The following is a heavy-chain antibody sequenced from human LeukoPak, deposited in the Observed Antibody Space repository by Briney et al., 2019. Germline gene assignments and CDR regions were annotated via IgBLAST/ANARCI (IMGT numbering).Heavy chain of an antibody. D-gene: IGHD5-12*01. Sequence: GGSLRLSCAASGFTFSSSAMSWVRQAPGKGLEWVSAISGSGGSTYYADSVKGRFTISRDNSKSTLYLQMNSLRAEDTAVYYCARGRGYSGYDFSGMDVWGQGTTVTVSS. V-gene: IGHV3-23*01. J-gene: IGHJ6*02. CDR3: ARGRGYSGYDFSGMDV. CDR1: GFTFSSSA. CDR2: ISGSGGST.